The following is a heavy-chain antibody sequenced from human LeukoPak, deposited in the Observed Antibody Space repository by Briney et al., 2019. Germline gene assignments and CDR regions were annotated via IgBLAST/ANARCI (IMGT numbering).Heavy chain of an antibody. CDR1: GFTFSSYD. Sequence: GGSLRLSCAASGFTFSSYDMTWVRQAPGRGLEWVANIKQDGSEKYYVDSVKGRFIISRDNAKNSLYLQMNSLRAEDTAVYYCARGRYSYGTYYMDVWGKGTTVTVSS. J-gene: IGHJ6*03. V-gene: IGHV3-7*04. D-gene: IGHD5-18*01. CDR3: ARGRYSYGTYYMDV. CDR2: IKQDGSEK.